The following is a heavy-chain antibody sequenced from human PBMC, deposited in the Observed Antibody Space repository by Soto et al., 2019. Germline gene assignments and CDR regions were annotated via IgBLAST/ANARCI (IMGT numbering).Heavy chain of an antibody. D-gene: IGHD1-26*01. J-gene: IGHJ4*02. V-gene: IGHV3-30*18. CDR1: GFTFSSYG. CDR2: ISYDGSNK. CDR3: AKELGAFDY. Sequence: QVQLVESGGGVVQPGRSLRLSCAASGFTFSSYGRHWVRQAPGKGLEWVAVISYDGSNKYYADSEKGRFTISRDNSKNTLYLQMNSLRAEDTAVYYCAKELGAFDYWGQGTLVTVSS.